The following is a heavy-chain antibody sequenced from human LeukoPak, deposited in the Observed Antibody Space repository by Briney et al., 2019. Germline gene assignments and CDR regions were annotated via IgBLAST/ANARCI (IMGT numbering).Heavy chain of an antibody. D-gene: IGHD1-1*01. Sequence: GGSLRLSCAATGFTFSTYGMHWVRQTPGKGLEWVAFIRYDGSNKYYADSVKGRFTISRDNSKNTLYLQMNSLRAEDTAVYYCAKERVGGNGFDYWGQGTLVTVSS. CDR1: GFTFSTYG. CDR2: IRYDGSNK. V-gene: IGHV3-30*02. CDR3: AKERVGGNGFDY. J-gene: IGHJ4*02.